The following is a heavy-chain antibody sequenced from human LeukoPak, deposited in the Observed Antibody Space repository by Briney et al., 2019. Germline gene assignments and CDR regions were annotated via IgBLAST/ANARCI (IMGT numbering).Heavy chain of an antibody. CDR1: GFTSSNFW. CDR3: ARGSSGYYCDHFQT. J-gene: IGHJ1*01. D-gene: IGHD3-22*01. Sequence: GGSLRLSCAASGFTSSNFWMTWIRQAPGKGLEWVANIKQDGIEKYYADSVEGRFTVSRDNTKNTMFLQMDSLRVEDTAVYYCARGSSGYYCDHFQTWGQGSLVTVSS. V-gene: IGHV3-7*01. CDR2: IKQDGIEK.